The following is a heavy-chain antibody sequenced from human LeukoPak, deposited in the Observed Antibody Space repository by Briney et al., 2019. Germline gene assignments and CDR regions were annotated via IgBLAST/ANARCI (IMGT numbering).Heavy chain of an antibody. CDR2: IHYSGST. V-gene: IGHV4-59*11. Sequence: SETLSLTCTVSGVSISSHYWSWIRHPPGKGLEWIGYIHYSGSTNYNPSLKSRVTISVHTSKNQFSLKLSSVTAADTAVYYCARDEGATIFGIWGQGTMVTVSS. J-gene: IGHJ3*02. CDR3: ARDEGATIFGI. CDR1: GVSISSHY. D-gene: IGHD1-26*01.